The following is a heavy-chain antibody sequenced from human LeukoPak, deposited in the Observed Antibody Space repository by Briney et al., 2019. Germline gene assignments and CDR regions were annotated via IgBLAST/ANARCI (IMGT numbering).Heavy chain of an antibody. CDR1: GYTFTSYG. CDR2: ISAYSGNT. Sequence: GASVKVSCKASGYTFTSYGISWVRQAPGQGLEWMGWISAYSGNTNYAQKLQGRVTMTTDTSTSTAYMELRSLRSDDTAVYYCARDSSGSYLERDYYYYYMDVWGKGTTVTVSS. CDR3: ARDSSGSYLERDYYYYYMDV. V-gene: IGHV1-18*01. J-gene: IGHJ6*03. D-gene: IGHD1-26*01.